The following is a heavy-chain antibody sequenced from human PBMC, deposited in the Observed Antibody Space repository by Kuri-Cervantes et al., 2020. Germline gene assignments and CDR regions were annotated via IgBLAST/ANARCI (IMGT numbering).Heavy chain of an antibody. CDR1: GGSFSGYY. Sequence: SETLSLTCAVYGGSFSGYYWSWIRQPPGKGLEWIGEINHSGSTNYNPSLKSRVTISVDTSKNQFSLKLSSVTAADTAVYYCARVTSASDYDFWSGCYPPDAFDIWGQGTMVTVSS. V-gene: IGHV4-34*01. CDR3: ARVTSASDYDFWSGCYPPDAFDI. D-gene: IGHD3-3*01. CDR2: INHSGST. J-gene: IGHJ3*02.